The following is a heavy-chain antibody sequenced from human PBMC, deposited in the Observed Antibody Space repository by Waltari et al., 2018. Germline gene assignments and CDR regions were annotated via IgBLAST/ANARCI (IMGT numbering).Heavy chain of an antibody. D-gene: IGHD1-1*01. CDR2: IDLDGRNT. CDR3: ARRRDAYNWADY. J-gene: IGHJ4*02. V-gene: IGHV3-74*01. Sequence: EVQLVESGGGLVQPGGSLRLSCEGSGFTFRNYRMHWVRQAPGKGLVWVSRIDLDGRNTIYADSVKGRFTISRDDAKNTLYLQMNSLRAEDTAVYYCARRRDAYNWADYWGQGTLVTVSS. CDR1: GFTFRNYR.